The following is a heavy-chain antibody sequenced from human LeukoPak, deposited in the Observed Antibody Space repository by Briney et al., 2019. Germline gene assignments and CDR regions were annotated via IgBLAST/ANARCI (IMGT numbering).Heavy chain of an antibody. CDR1: GHSISSGHY. Sequence: SETLSLTCGISGHSISSGHYWSWIRQPPGKGLEWIGEINHSGSTNYNPSLKSRVTISVDTSKNQFSLKLSSVTAADTAVYYCARGRYSSSWYNWFDPWGQGTLVTVSS. D-gene: IGHD6-13*01. J-gene: IGHJ5*02. CDR3: ARGRYSSSWYNWFDP. V-gene: IGHV4-34*01. CDR2: INHSGST.